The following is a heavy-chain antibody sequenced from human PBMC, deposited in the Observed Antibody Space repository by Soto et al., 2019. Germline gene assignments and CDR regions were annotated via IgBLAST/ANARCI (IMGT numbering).Heavy chain of an antibody. CDR3: ARHDRLRYDHYYYSGMDV. Sequence: GESLKISCKGSGYSFTSYWIGWARQMPGKGLEWMGIIYPGDSDTRYSPSFQGQVTISADKSISTAYLQWSSLKASDTARYYCARHDRLRYDHYYYSGMDVWGQGTTVPVSS. V-gene: IGHV5-51*01. J-gene: IGHJ6*02. CDR1: GYSFTSYW. D-gene: IGHD3-9*01. CDR2: IYPGDSDT.